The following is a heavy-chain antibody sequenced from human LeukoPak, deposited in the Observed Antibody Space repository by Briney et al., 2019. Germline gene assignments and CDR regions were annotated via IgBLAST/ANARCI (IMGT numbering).Heavy chain of an antibody. CDR3: AKDHGMATIKRFDY. J-gene: IGHJ4*02. CDR1: GFTFSSYG. Sequence: GGSLRLSCAASGFTFSSYGMHWVRQAPGKGLEWVAFIRYGGSNKYYADSVKGRFTISRDNYKNTLYLQMNSLRAEDTAVYYCAKDHGMATIKRFDYWGQGTLVTVSS. D-gene: IGHD5-24*01. V-gene: IGHV3-30*02. CDR2: IRYGGSNK.